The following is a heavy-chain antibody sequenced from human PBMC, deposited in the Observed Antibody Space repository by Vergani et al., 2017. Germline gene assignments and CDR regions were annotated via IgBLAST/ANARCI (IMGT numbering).Heavy chain of an antibody. Sequence: QVKLQQWGAGLLKPSETLSLTCAVYGGSFSGYYWSWIRQPPGKGLEWIGEINHSGSTNYNPSLKSRVTISVDTSKNQFSLKLSSVPASDTAVYYCARGPAPDYYDSSGYFDYWGQGTLVTVSS. V-gene: IGHV4-34*01. J-gene: IGHJ4*02. D-gene: IGHD3-22*01. CDR3: ARGPAPDYYDSSGYFDY. CDR1: GGSFSGYY. CDR2: INHSGST.